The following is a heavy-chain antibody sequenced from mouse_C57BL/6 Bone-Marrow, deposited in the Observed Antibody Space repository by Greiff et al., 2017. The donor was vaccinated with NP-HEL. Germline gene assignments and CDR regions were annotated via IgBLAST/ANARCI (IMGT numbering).Heavy chain of an antibody. Sequence: QVQLQQPGTELVKPGASVKLSCKASGYTFTSYWMHWVKQRPGQGLEWIGNINPSNGGTNYNEKFKSKATLTVDKSSSTADMQLSSLASEDSAVYYCARDSSGYDYAMDYWGQGTSVTVSS. D-gene: IGHD3-2*02. CDR3: ARDSSGYDYAMDY. J-gene: IGHJ4*01. V-gene: IGHV1-53*01. CDR2: INPSNGGT. CDR1: GYTFTSYW.